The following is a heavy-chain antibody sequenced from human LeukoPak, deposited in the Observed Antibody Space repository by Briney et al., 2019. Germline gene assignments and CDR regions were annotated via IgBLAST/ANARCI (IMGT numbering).Heavy chain of an antibody. D-gene: IGHD3-22*01. Sequence: ASVKVSCKASGGTFSSYAIGWVRQAPGQGLEWMGRIIPILGIANYAQKFQGRVTITADKSTSTAYMELSSLRSEDTAVYYCAREAWDYYDSSGYYYYFDYWGQGTLVTVSS. V-gene: IGHV1-69*04. CDR2: IIPILGIA. CDR1: GGTFSSYA. J-gene: IGHJ4*02. CDR3: AREAWDYYDSSGYYYYFDY.